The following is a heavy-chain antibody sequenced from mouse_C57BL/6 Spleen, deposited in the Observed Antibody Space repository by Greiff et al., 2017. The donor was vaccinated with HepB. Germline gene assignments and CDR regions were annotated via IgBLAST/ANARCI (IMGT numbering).Heavy chain of an antibody. Sequence: EVKLMESEGGLVQPGSSMKLSCTASGFTFSDYYMAWVRQVPEKGLECVANINYDGSSTYYLDSLKSRFIISRDNAKNILYLQMSSLKSEDTATYYCARIILEDYFDYWGQGTTLTVSS. J-gene: IGHJ2*01. CDR1: GFTFSDYY. CDR2: INYDGSST. V-gene: IGHV5-16*01. CDR3: ARIILEDYFDY.